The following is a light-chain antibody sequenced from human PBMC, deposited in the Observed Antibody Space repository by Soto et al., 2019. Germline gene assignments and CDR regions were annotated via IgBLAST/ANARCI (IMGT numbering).Light chain of an antibody. CDR2: DAS. Sequence: EFVLTQSPATLSLSPGERATLSCRASQSVGSYLVWYQHKPGQAPRLLIYDASNRATGIPARFSGSGSGTDFTLTISRLEPEDFAVYFCQQRIDWPITFGQGTRLDMK. CDR1: QSVGSY. V-gene: IGKV3-11*01. J-gene: IGKJ5*01. CDR3: QQRIDWPIT.